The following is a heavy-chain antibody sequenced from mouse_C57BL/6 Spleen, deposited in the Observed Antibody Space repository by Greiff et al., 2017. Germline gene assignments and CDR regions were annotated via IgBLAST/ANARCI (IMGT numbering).Heavy chain of an antibody. CDR2: IHPNSGST. CDR3: ARSEAYYSNYEFAY. J-gene: IGHJ3*01. CDR1: GYTFTSYW. V-gene: IGHV1-64*01. D-gene: IGHD2-5*01. Sequence: QVQLQQPGAELVKPGASVKLSCKASGYTFTSYWMHWVKQRPGQGLEWIGMIHPNSGSTNYNEKFKIKATLTVDKSSSTAYRQLSSLTSEDSAVYYCARSEAYYSNYEFAYWGQGTLVTVSA.